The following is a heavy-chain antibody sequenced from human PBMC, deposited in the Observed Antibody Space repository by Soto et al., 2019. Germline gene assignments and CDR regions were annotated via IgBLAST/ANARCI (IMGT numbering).Heavy chain of an antibody. J-gene: IGHJ6*02. Sequence: QVQLVQSGAEVKKPGASVTVSCKTSGYTFSNYGINWVRQAPGQGLEWMGWISGYNGNTNYAQTVQGRVTMTTDTSTGTVYMELRSLKSDDTAIYYCSRFIMVGGWFDPNYYHGMDVLGQWTTVTVSS. CDR1: GYTFSNYG. V-gene: IGHV1-18*01. CDR2: ISGYNGNT. D-gene: IGHD6-19*01. CDR3: SRFIMVGGWFDPNYYHGMDV.